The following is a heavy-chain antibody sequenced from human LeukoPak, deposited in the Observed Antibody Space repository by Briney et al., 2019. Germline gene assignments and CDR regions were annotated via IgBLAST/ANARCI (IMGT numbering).Heavy chain of an antibody. CDR3: ARANALYCSSTSCLFDY. CDR2: INPNSGGT. Sequence: ASVKVSCEASGYTFTGYYMHWVRQAPGQGLEWMGWINPNSGGTYSAQKFQGWVTMTRDTSISTAYMELSRLTSDDTAAYYCARANALYCSSTSCLFDYWGQGTLVTVSS. V-gene: IGHV1-2*04. D-gene: IGHD2-2*01. CDR1: GYTFTGYY. J-gene: IGHJ4*02.